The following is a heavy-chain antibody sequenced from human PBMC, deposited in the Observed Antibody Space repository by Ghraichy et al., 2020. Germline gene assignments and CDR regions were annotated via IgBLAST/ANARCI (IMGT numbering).Heavy chain of an antibody. CDR3: AKDPYGSSWRTFDS. CDR1: GSRYSSYA. D-gene: IGHD6-13*01. V-gene: IGHV3-23*01. CDR2: ISGSGENT. Sequence: GGSLRLSCVISGSRYSSYAMSWVRQAPGRGLEWVSGISGSGENTYYPDSVKGRFTISRDTPKNTVYLQMNNLRAEDTAVYFCAKDPYGSSWRTFDSWGQGTLVTVSS. J-gene: IGHJ4*02.